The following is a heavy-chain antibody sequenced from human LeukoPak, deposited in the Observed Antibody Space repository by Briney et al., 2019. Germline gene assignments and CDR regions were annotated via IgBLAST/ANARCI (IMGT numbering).Heavy chain of an antibody. CDR3: AKVDLEGELLIGSFDY. J-gene: IGHJ4*02. CDR2: ISHTGGSP. Sequence: PGGSLRLSCAASGITFSSYGMSWVRQVPGKGLEWVSSISHTGGSPYYADSVKGRFTISRDNSKNTLYLQMNSLRAEDTAVYHCAKVDLEGELLIGSFDYWGQGTLVTVSS. D-gene: IGHD1-26*01. V-gene: IGHV3-23*01. CDR1: GITFSSYG.